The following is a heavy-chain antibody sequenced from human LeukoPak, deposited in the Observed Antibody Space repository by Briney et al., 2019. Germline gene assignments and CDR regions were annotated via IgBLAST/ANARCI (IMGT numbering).Heavy chain of an antibody. CDR2: IYSGGST. V-gene: IGHV3-53*01. Sequence: PGGPLRLSCAASGFTVSSNYMSWVRQAPGKGLEWVSVIYSGGSTYYADSVKGRFTISRDNSKNTLYLQMNSLRAEDTAVYYCARHGSYFSRPAYFDYWGQGTLVTVSS. D-gene: IGHD2/OR15-2a*01. J-gene: IGHJ4*02. CDR1: GFTVSSNY. CDR3: ARHGSYFSRPAYFDY.